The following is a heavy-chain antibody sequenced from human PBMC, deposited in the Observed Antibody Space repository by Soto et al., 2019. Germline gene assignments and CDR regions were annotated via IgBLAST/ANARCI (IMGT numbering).Heavy chain of an antibody. CDR3: AKSLRGVIIDFDS. J-gene: IGHJ4*02. D-gene: IGHD3-10*01. CDR1: GLNFSSNA. Sequence: GGSKRLSCTAAGLNFSSNARSWVRQDPGKGLEWVSAISGTTDNTYYADSVKGRFTISRDNSKNTLYLQMNGLRAEDTALYYCAKSLRGVIIDFDSWGQGTLVTVSS. V-gene: IGHV3-23*01. CDR2: ISGTTDNT.